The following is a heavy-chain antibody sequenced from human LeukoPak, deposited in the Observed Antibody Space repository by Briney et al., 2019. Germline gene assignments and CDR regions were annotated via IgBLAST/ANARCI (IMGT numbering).Heavy chain of an antibody. CDR3: ARDRGSDYDDYGPDYY. CDR1: GFTFSSYS. V-gene: IGHV3-21*01. Sequence: PGGSLRLFCAASGFTFSSYSMNWVRQAPGKGLEWVSSISSSSSYIYYADSAKGRFTISRDNAKNSLYLQMNSLRAEDTAVYYCARDRGSDYDDYGPDYYWGQGTLVTVSS. CDR2: ISSSSSYI. J-gene: IGHJ4*02. D-gene: IGHD4-17*01.